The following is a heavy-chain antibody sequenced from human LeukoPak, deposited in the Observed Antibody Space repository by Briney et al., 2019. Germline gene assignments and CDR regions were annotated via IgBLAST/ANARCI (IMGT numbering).Heavy chain of an antibody. D-gene: IGHD5-12*01. Sequence: SETLSLTYTVSGGSISSYYWSWIRQPPGMGLEWIGYVYYPGATNYTPSLKSRVTISMDTSRNQFSLKLNSVAAADTAVYYCTRHVDPYGMDVWGQGTTVIVSS. J-gene: IGHJ6*02. CDR2: VYYPGAT. CDR1: GGSISSYY. V-gene: IGHV4-59*08. CDR3: TRHVDPYGMDV.